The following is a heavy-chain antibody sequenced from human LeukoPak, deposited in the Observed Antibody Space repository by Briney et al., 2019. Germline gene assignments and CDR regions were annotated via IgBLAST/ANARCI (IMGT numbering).Heavy chain of an antibody. J-gene: IGHJ3*02. CDR3: ARGGRQGMVSSQARPSTFFDI. Sequence: PSETLSLTCAVYGGSFSGYYWSWIRQPPGKGLEWIGEINHSGSTNYNPSLKSRVTISVDTSKNQFSLKLSSVTAADTAVYYCARGGRQGMVSSQARPSTFFDIWGQGTMVTVSS. CDR1: GGSFSGYY. CDR2: INHSGST. D-gene: IGHD3-10*01. V-gene: IGHV4-34*01.